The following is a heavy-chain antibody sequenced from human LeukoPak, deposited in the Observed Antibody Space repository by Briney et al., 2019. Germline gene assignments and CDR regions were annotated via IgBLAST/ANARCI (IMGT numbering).Heavy chain of an antibody. V-gene: IGHV4-39*07. CDR1: GFTFSSYE. D-gene: IGHD4-17*01. Sequence: GSLRLSCADSGFTFSSYEMNWVRHPPGKRLEWIGSIYYSGSTYYNPSLKSRVTISVDTSKNQFSLKLSSVTAADTAVYYCAREGLHDYGDGQRDYWGQGTLVTVSS. J-gene: IGHJ4*02. CDR3: AREGLHDYGDGQRDY. CDR2: IYYSGST.